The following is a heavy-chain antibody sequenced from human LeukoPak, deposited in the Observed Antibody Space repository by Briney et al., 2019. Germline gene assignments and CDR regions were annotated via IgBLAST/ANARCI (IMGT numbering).Heavy chain of an antibody. Sequence: SQTLSLTCTVSGGSIGSTGSYWGWIRQPPGKGLVWIGNIYYSGSTNYNPSLKSRVTISVDTSKNQLSLKLNSVTAADTAVYYCARATAIYEAFDYWGQGILVTVSS. V-gene: IGHV4-39*07. CDR1: GGSIGSTGSY. CDR3: ARATAIYEAFDY. CDR2: IYYSGST. J-gene: IGHJ4*02. D-gene: IGHD2-21*02.